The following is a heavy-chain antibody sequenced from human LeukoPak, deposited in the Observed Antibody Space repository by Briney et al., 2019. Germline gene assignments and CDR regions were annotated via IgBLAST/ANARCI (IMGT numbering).Heavy chain of an antibody. D-gene: IGHD3-16*02. CDR1: GGSISSYY. J-gene: IGHJ4*02. CDR3: ARDGWYDYVWGSYRLYYFDY. CDR2: IYTSGST. Sequence: SETLSLTCTVSGGSISSYYWSWIRQPAGKGLEWIGRIYTSGSTNYNPSLKSRVTMSVDTSKNQFSLKLSSVTAVDTAVYYCARDGWYDYVWGSYRLYYFDYWGQGTLVTVSS. V-gene: IGHV4-4*07.